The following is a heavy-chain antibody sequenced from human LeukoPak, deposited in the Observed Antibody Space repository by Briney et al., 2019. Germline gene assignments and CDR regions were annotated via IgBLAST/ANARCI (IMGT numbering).Heavy chain of an antibody. J-gene: IGHJ5*02. CDR1: GFTFRNYG. CDR2: ISADGSID. D-gene: IGHD1-7*01. Sequence: PGGSLRLSCAASGFTFRNYGMHWVRQAPGKGLEWLAVISADGSIDYYTDSVRGRLTVSRDNSKNTLYLQMNSLRVEDTAVYYCTREGLGTTFSAWFDPWGQGSLVTVSS. CDR3: TREGLGTTFSAWFDP. V-gene: IGHV3-30*03.